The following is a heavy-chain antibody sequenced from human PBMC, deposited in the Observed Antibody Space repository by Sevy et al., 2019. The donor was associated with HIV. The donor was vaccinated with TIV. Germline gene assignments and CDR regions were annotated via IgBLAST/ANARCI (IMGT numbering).Heavy chain of an antibody. D-gene: IGHD4-4*01. V-gene: IGHV3-21*01. CDR1: GFTFSSYS. CDR3: AGSVYSHYPLDFDY. CDR2: ISSSNYFI. Sequence: GGSLRLSCAASGFTFSSYSMSWVRQAPGKGLEWVSSISSSNYFIYYTDSVKGRFTISRDNAKNSLYLQMNSLRAEDTAVYYCAGSVYSHYPLDFDYGGQGTLVTVPQ. J-gene: IGHJ4*02.